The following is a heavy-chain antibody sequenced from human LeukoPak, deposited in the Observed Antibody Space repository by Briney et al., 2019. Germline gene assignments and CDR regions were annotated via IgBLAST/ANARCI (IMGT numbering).Heavy chain of an antibody. J-gene: IGHJ3*02. D-gene: IGHD4-23*01. CDR2: IYHSGST. CDR3: ARVNYGGAFDI. CDR1: GGSISSGGYS. V-gene: IGHV4-30-2*01. Sequence: SQTLSLTCAVSGGSISSGGYSGSWIRQPPGKGLEWIGYIYHSGSTYYNPSLKSRVTISVDRSKNQFSLKLSSVTAADTAVYYCARVNYGGAFDIWGQGTMVTVSS.